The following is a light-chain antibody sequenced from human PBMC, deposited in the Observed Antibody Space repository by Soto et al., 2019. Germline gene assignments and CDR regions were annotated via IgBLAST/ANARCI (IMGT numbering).Light chain of an antibody. J-gene: IGKJ4*01. Sequence: EIVMTQSPVTLSVSPGERATLSCRASQSVRSNLAWYQQKPGQAPSLLIYGAFTRATGIPTRFSGTGSGTEFTLTISSLQSEDFAVYYCQQRSNWPPTLTFGGGTKVEIK. CDR2: GAF. CDR1: QSVRSN. V-gene: IGKV3-15*01. CDR3: QQRSNWPPTLT.